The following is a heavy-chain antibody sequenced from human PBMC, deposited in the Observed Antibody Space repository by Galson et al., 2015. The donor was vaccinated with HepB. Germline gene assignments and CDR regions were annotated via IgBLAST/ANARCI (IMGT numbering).Heavy chain of an antibody. Sequence: SLRLSCAASGFTFSSYGMHWVRQAPGKGLEWVGRIKRKTDGGTTDYAAPVKGRFSISRDDSKNTLYLQMNSLKTEDTAVYYCTTDPLHSPALWGQGALVTVSS. CDR1: GFTFSSYG. V-gene: IGHV3-15*01. CDR3: TTDPLHSPAL. D-gene: IGHD3-3*02. J-gene: IGHJ4*02. CDR2: IKRKTDGGTT.